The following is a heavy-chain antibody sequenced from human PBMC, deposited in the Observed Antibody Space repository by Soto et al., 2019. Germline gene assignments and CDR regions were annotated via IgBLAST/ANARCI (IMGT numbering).Heavy chain of an antibody. CDR2: IYWDDDK. CDR3: AHTDSPGNYDFWSGYYRRDWFDP. J-gene: IGHJ5*02. D-gene: IGHD3-3*01. CDR1: GFSLSTSGVG. Sequence: VSGPTLVNPTQTLTLTCTFSGFSLSTSGVGVGWIRQPPGKALEWLALIYWDDDKRYSPSLKSRLTITKDTSKNQVVLTMTNMDPVDTATHYCAHTDSPGNYDFWSGYYRRDWFDPWGQGTLVTVSS. V-gene: IGHV2-5*02.